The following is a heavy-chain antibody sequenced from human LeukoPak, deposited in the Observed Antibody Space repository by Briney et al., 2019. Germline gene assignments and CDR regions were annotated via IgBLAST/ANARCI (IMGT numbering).Heavy chain of an antibody. CDR3: AKEGQGYSSSWYVHLSAVAGGSYYYGMDV. CDR1: GFTFSSYA. J-gene: IGHJ6*02. Sequence: GGSLRLSCAASGFTFSSYAMHWVRQAPGKGLEWVAVIPYDGSNKYYADSVKGRFTISRDNSKNTLYLQMNSLRAEDTAVYYCAKEGQGYSSSWYVHLSAVAGGSYYYGMDVWGQGTTVTVS. D-gene: IGHD6-13*01. CDR2: IPYDGSNK. V-gene: IGHV3-30-3*01.